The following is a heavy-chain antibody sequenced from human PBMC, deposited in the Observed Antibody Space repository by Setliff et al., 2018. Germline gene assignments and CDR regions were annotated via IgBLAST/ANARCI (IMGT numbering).Heavy chain of an antibody. D-gene: IGHD3-9*01. J-gene: IGHJ4*02. CDR2: FHPYSGHT. CDR3: VRQDILTSYYMFDY. Sequence: GASVKVSCKTSGFRFTSFGFSWVRQAPGQGLEWMGRFHPYSGHTNYAQNFQGRVTMTMDASITTVYMELSRLTSDDTAVYYCVRQDILTSYYMFDYWGQGTLVTVSS. CDR1: GFRFTSFG. V-gene: IGHV1-2*06.